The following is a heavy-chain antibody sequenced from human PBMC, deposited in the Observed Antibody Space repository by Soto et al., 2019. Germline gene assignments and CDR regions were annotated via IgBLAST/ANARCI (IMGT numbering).Heavy chain of an antibody. J-gene: IGHJ6*02. CDR1: GYTFTGYY. CDR3: ATGGRSGWTYSYSYGMDV. V-gene: IGHV1-2*04. Sequence: ASVKVSCKASGYTFTGYYMHWVRQAPGQGLEWMGWINPNSGGTNYAQKFQGWVTMTRDTSISTAYMELSRLRSDDTAVYYCATGGRSGWTYSYSYGMDVWGQGTTVTVSS. D-gene: IGHD6-19*01. CDR2: INPNSGGT.